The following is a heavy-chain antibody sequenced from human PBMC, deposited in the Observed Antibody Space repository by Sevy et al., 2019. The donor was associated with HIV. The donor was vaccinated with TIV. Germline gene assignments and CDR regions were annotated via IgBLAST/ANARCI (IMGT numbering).Heavy chain of an antibody. CDR1: GFTFGDYA. V-gene: IGHV3-49*03. CDR3: TRALATADTPEYYFDY. Sequence: GALRLSCTSSGFTFGDYAMSWFRQAPGKGLEWVAFIRRNSHEPYGGTTEYAASVKGRFTISRDDSKSIAYLQMNSLKTGDTAVYYCTRALATADTPEYYFDYWGQGILVTVSS. CDR2: IRRNSHEPYGGTT. D-gene: IGHD5-12*01. J-gene: IGHJ4*02.